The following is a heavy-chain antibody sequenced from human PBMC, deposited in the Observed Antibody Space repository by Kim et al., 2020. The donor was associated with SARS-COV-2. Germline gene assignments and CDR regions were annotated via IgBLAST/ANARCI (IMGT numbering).Heavy chain of an antibody. D-gene: IGHD3-16*02. V-gene: IGHV4-34*01. CDR3: ARGGSFCYESSNYLDY. Sequence: PSRKSRVTMSLDASKNQFSLRLRSVNAADTAVYYCARGGSFCYESSNYLDYWGQGNLVTVSS. J-gene: IGHJ4*02.